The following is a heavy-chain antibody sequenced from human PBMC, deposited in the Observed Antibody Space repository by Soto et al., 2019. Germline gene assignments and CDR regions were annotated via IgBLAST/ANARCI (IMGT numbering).Heavy chain of an antibody. CDR1: GFAFNDFA. D-gene: IGHD3-9*01. J-gene: IGHJ1*01. V-gene: IGHV3-23*01. Sequence: EVHLLESGGDLVLPGGSLRLSCAASGFAFNDFAMSWVRQAPGKGPEWLSTISGSGDKTFHSDSVKGRFDISRDNSNNKMFLQMNSLRAEDTAIYYCAKGASHAPFEKGGRGTLVTVSS. CDR3: AKGASHAPFEK. CDR2: ISGSGDKT.